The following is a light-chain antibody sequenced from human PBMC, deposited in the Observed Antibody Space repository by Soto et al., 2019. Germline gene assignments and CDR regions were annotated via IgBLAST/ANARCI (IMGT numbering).Light chain of an antibody. V-gene: IGKV1-5*03. J-gene: IGKJ1*01. Sequence: DIQMTQSPSTLAGSVGDRVTITCRASQTISSWLAWYQQKPGKAPKLLIYKASSLESGVPSRFRGSGSGTEFTLTISSLQPDDFETYYCQQYNSYSGTFGQGTKVDIK. CDR3: QQYNSYSGT. CDR2: KAS. CDR1: QTISSW.